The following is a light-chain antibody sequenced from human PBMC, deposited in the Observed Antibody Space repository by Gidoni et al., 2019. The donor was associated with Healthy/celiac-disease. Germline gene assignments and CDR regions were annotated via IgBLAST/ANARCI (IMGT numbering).Light chain of an antibody. CDR1: QSVSSN. Sequence: IEMTQSPATLSVSPGERATLSCRASQSVSSNLAWYQQKPGQAPRLLLYGASTRATGIPARFSGSGSWSEFTLTISSLQSEDFAVFYCQQYNNWPPWTFGQGTKVEIK. V-gene: IGKV3-15*01. J-gene: IGKJ1*01. CDR2: GAS. CDR3: QQYNNWPPWT.